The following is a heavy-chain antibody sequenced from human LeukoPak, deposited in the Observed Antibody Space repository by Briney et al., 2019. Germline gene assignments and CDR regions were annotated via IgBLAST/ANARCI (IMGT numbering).Heavy chain of an antibody. V-gene: IGHV1-8*02. Sequence: ASVKVSCKASGYTFTSYGISWVRQAPGQGLEWMGWMNPNSGNTGYAQKFQGRVTMTRNTSISTAYMKLSSLRSEDTAVYYCARVTRMIAAAGTLGYWGQGTLVTVSS. CDR3: ARVTRMIAAAGTLGY. J-gene: IGHJ4*02. CDR1: GYTFTSYG. D-gene: IGHD6-13*01. CDR2: MNPNSGNT.